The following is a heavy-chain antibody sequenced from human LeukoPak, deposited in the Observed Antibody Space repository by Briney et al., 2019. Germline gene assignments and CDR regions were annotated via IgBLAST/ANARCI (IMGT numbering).Heavy chain of an antibody. CDR3: ATSDIVVVPAAKDYYYYYGMDV. J-gene: IGHJ6*02. D-gene: IGHD2-2*01. CDR1: GYTFTGYY. Sequence: GASVKVSCKASGYTFTGYYMHWVRQAPGQGLEWMGWINPNSGGTNYAQKFQGRVTMTRDTSISTAYMELSRLRSDDTAVYYCATSDIVVVPAAKDYYYYYGMDVWGQGTTVTVSS. CDR2: INPNSGGT. V-gene: IGHV1-2*02.